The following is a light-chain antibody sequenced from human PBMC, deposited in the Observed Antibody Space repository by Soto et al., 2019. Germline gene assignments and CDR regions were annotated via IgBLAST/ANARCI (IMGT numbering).Light chain of an antibody. V-gene: IGLV2-14*01. CDR3: SSFTTDSTYV. Sequence: QSVLTQPASVSGSPGQSITISCTGTSSDVGANIFVSWYQQHPGKVPKLMIYTVSSRPSGVSQRFSGSKSGNTASLTISGLQAGAEADYYCSSFTTDSTYVFGTGTKVTVL. CDR1: SSDVGANIF. J-gene: IGLJ1*01. CDR2: TVS.